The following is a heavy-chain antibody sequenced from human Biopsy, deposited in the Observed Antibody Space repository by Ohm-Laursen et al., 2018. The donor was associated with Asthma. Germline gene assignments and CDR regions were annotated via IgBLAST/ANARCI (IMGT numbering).Heavy chain of an antibody. V-gene: IGHV3-30*03. Sequence: SLRLSCSASGFTFSGYSMNWVRQAPGKGLEWVGVISKDASTQDYADSVKGRFTMARDNSKNTLDLQMNSLREEDTAVYYCVRDGTDDAFDIWGQGTVVSVSS. CDR3: VRDGTDDAFDI. D-gene: IGHD1-1*01. CDR1: GFTFSGYS. CDR2: ISKDASTQ. J-gene: IGHJ3*02.